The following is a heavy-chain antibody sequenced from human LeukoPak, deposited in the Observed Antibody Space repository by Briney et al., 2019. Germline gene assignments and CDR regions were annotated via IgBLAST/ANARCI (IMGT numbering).Heavy chain of an antibody. D-gene: IGHD6-13*01. CDR1: GFTFSSYS. CDR3: ARDIAAAGPYDY. V-gene: IGHV3-21*01. CDR2: ISSSSSCI. Sequence: GGSLRLSCAASGFTFSSYSMNWVRQAPGKGLEWVSSISSSSSCIYYADSVKGRFTISRDNAKNSLYLQMNSLRAEDTAVYYCARDIAAAGPYDYWGQGTLVTVSS. J-gene: IGHJ4*02.